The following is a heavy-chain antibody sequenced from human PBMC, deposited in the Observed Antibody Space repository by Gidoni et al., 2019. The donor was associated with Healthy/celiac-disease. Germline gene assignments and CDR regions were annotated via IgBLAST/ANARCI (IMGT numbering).Heavy chain of an antibody. CDR3: ASPLPAAISFAFDI. V-gene: IGHV3-53*02. J-gene: IGHJ3*02. CDR1: GFTVSSNY. D-gene: IGHD2-2*01. Sequence: EVQLVETGGGLIQPGGSLRLSCAASGFTVSSNYISWVRQAPGKGLEWVSVIYSGGSTYYADSVKGRFTISRDNSKNTLYLKMNSLRAEDTAVYYCASPLPAAISFAFDIWGQGTMVTVSS. CDR2: IYSGGST.